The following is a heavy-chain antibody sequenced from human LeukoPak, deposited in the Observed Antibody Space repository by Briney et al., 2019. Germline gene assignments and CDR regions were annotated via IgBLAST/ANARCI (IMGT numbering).Heavy chain of an antibody. CDR1: GFTVSSNY. CDR3: AREYGSGSYYLWFDY. D-gene: IGHD3-10*01. J-gene: IGHJ4*02. CDR2: IYSGGST. V-gene: IGHV3-66*02. Sequence: GGSLRLSXAASGFTVSSNYMSWVRQAPGKGLEWVSVIYSGGSTYYADSVKGRFTISRDNSKNTLYLQMNSLRAEDTAVYYCAREYGSGSYYLWFDYWGQGTLVTVSS.